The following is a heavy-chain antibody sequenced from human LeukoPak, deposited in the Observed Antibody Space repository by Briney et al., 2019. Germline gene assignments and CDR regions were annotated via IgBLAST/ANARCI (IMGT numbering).Heavy chain of an antibody. V-gene: IGHV3-33*01. CDR3: ARARNNYDGSGYSALDY. Sequence: PGRSLRLSCAASGFSFSSYGMHWVRQAPGKGLEWVASLWYDGTNKYYADSVKGRFTISRDNSKNTLYLQMNSLRAEDTAVYYCARARNNYDGSGYSALDYWDQGTLVTVSA. D-gene: IGHD3-22*01. CDR1: GFSFSSYG. J-gene: IGHJ4*02. CDR2: LWYDGTNK.